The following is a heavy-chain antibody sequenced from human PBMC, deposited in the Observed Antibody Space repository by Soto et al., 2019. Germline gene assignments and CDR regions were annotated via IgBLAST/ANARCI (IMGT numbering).Heavy chain of an antibody. Sequence: QVQLQESGPGLVKPSQALSLTCTVSGGSISSGDYCWSWIRQPPGKGLEWIGNIYYSGSNYYNPSLNSRLTISLDTSKNQLSLKLSSATAADTAVYYCARVCNVISRFSSSFDPWGQGTLVTVSS. J-gene: IGHJ5*02. V-gene: IGHV4-30-4*01. CDR2: IYYSGSN. D-gene: IGHD3-3*01. CDR1: GGSISSGDYC. CDR3: ARVCNVISRFSSSFDP.